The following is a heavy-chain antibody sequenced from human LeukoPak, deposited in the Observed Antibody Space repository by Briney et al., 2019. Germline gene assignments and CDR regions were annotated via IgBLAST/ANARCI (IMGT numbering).Heavy chain of an antibody. Sequence: SETLSLTCAVYGGSFSGDYWSWIRQLPGKGLEWIGEINHSGSTNYNPSLKSRVTILVDTSKNQFSLKLNSVTAADTAVYYCARGGYDILTGEKRDYWGQGTLVTVSS. CDR3: ARGGYDILTGEKRDY. V-gene: IGHV4-34*01. CDR1: GGSFSGDY. CDR2: INHSGST. D-gene: IGHD3-9*01. J-gene: IGHJ4*02.